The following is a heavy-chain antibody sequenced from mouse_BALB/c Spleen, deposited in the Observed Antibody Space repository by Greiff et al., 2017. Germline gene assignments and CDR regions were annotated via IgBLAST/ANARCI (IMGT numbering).Heavy chain of an antibody. J-gene: IGHJ3*01. CDR1: GYTFTSYW. CDR2: IYPSDSYT. CDR3: TGEFAY. Sequence: VQLQQPGAELVRPGASVKLSCKASGYTFTSYWINWVKQRPGQGLEWIGNIYPSDSYTNYNQKFKDKATLTVDKSSSTAYMQLSSPTSEDSAVYYCTGEFAYWGQGTLVTVSA. V-gene: IGHV1-69*02.